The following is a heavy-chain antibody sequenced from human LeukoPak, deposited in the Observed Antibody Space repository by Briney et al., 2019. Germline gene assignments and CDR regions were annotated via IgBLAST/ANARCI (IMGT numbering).Heavy chain of an antibody. CDR1: GFTFSSYS. CDR2: ISSSSSYI. Sequence: PGGSLRLSCAASGFTFSSYSMNWVRQAPGQGLEWVSSISSSSSYIYCADSVKGRFTISRDNAKNSLYLQMNSLRAEDTAVYYCARGTMVRGAHDYWGQGTLVTVSS. D-gene: IGHD3-10*01. J-gene: IGHJ4*02. CDR3: ARGTMVRGAHDY. V-gene: IGHV3-21*01.